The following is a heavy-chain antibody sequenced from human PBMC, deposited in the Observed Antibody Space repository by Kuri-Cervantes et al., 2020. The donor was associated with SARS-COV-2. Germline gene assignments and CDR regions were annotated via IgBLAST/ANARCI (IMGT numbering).Heavy chain of an antibody. CDR1: GGSLSGSY. CDR2: VNHNGGA. J-gene: IGHJ2*01. D-gene: IGHD2-21*01. V-gene: IGHV4-34*01. Sequence: GSLRLSCAIYGGSLSGSYWSWIRQSPGKRLEWIGEVNHNGGANYNPSLRSRVTISVDTSKNQFSLKLSSVTAADTAVYYCARRVEEVIAITMDWYFDLWGRGTLVTVSS. CDR3: ARRVEEVIAITMDWYFDL.